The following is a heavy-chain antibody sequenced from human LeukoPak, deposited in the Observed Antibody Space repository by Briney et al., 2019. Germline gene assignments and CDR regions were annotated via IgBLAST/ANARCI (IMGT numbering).Heavy chain of an antibody. D-gene: IGHD3-22*01. CDR2: IYYSGST. CDR3: ARGQPSSGDAFDY. Sequence: SETLSLTCTVSGGSSPSSSYYWGWIRQSAGKGLEWIGNIYYSGSTYYNPSLKSRVTMSVDTSKNHFSLKLTSVTAADTAVYYCARGQPSSGDAFDYWGQGTLVTVSS. V-gene: IGHV4-39*02. J-gene: IGHJ4*02. CDR1: GGSSPSSSYY.